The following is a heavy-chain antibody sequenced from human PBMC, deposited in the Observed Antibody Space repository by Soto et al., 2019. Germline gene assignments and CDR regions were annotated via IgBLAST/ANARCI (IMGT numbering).Heavy chain of an antibody. D-gene: IGHD3-22*01. V-gene: IGHV3-64D*06. CDR2: ISTNGGST. J-gene: IGHJ4*02. Sequence: GGSLRLSCSASGFTFSIYAMHWVRQAPGKGLEYVSSISTNGGSTDYTDSVKGRFTISRDNSKNTVYLQMSSLRVEDTAVYYCVKGEYYYDSSGYYPFDYWGQGT. CDR1: GFTFSIYA. CDR3: VKGEYYYDSSGYYPFDY.